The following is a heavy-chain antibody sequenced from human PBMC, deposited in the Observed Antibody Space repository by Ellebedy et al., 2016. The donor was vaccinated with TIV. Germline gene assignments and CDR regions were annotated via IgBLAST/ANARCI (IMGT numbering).Heavy chain of an antibody. CDR1: GFIFSNAW. CDR2: IKGKTDGGTR. D-gene: IGHD2-15*01. Sequence: GRSLRLSXAASGFIFSNAWMNWVRQAPGKGLEWVGRIKGKTDGGTRDFAAPVKGRFSISRDDSKNTVSLQMDSLKTEDTAVYYCAAGTGYSDFDYWGQGTLVTVSS. V-gene: IGHV3-15*01. CDR3: AAGTGYSDFDY. J-gene: IGHJ4*02.